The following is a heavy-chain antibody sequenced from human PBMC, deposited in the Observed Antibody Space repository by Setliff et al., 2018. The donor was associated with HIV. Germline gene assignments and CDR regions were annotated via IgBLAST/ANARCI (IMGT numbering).Heavy chain of an antibody. CDR2: IYPGDSDT. Sequence: GESLKISCKGSGYSFTNYWIGWVRQMPGKGLEWMGIIYPGDSDTRYSPSFQGQVSISVDKSISTAYLQWSSLKASDSAMYYCARHGQYGSGSYYNRPFDFWGQGTLVTVS. D-gene: IGHD3-10*01. CDR1: GYSFTNYW. CDR3: ARHGQYGSGSYYNRPFDF. V-gene: IGHV5-51*01. J-gene: IGHJ4*02.